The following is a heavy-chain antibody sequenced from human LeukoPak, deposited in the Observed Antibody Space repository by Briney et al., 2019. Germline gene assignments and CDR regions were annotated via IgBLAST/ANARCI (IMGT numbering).Heavy chain of an antibody. Sequence: SETLSLTCTVSGVSISSYYWSWIRQAPGKGLEWVVHIYYSGNTNYHPSLKSRVTISIDTSKNHFSLKMNSVTAADTAVYYCARPYSGSYSYFGCWGQGTLVTVSS. CDR1: GVSISSYY. J-gene: IGHJ4*02. CDR3: ARPYSGSYSYFGC. V-gene: IGHV4-59*08. D-gene: IGHD1-26*01. CDR2: IYYSGNT.